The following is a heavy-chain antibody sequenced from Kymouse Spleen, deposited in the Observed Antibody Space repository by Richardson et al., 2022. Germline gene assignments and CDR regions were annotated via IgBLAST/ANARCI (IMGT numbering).Heavy chain of an antibody. CDR1: GDSVSSNSAA. J-gene: IGHJ6*02. D-gene: IGHD3-10*01. V-gene: IGHV6-1*01. CDR3: ARGMVLWFGELWVLLLLLRYGR. Sequence: QVQLQQSGPGLVKPSQTLSLTCAISGDSVSSNSAAWNWIRQSPSRGLEWLGRTYYRSKWYNDYAVSVKSRITINPDTSKNQFSLQLNSVTPEDTAVYYCARGMVLWFGELWVLLLLLRYGRLGPRDHGHRLL. CDR2: TYYRSKWYN.